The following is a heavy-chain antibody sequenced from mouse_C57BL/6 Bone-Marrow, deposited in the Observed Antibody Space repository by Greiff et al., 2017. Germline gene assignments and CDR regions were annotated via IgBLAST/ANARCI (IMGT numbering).Heavy chain of an antibody. Sequence: EVQVVESGGGLVKPGGSLKLSCAASGFTFSSYAMSWVRQTPEKRLEWVATISDGGSYTYYPDNVKGRFTISRDNAKNNLYLQMSHLKSEDTAMYYCARDHYYYGRVGFAYWGQGTLVTVSA. D-gene: IGHD1-1*01. V-gene: IGHV5-4*01. CDR1: GFTFSSYA. CDR2: ISDGGSYT. J-gene: IGHJ3*01. CDR3: ARDHYYYGRVGFAY.